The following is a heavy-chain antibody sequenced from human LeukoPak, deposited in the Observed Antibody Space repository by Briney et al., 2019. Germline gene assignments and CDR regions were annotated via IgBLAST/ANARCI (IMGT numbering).Heavy chain of an antibody. Sequence: PGGALRLSCEASGFMFSNYGMHWVRQAPGKGLEWLALIWYDGQTKFYAESVKGRFTISRDNSGNTLFLHMTSLRVEDTAVYYCAREWGRLAVAGGPGYWGQGALVTVSS. CDR3: AREWGRLAVAGGPGY. CDR1: GFMFSNYG. D-gene: IGHD6-19*01. CDR2: IWYDGQTK. V-gene: IGHV3-33*01. J-gene: IGHJ4*02.